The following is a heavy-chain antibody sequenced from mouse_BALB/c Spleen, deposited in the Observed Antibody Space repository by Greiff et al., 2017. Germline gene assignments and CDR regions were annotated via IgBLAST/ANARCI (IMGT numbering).Heavy chain of an antibody. CDR2: IYPGNSDT. V-gene: IGHV1-5*01. D-gene: IGHD1-1*01. Sequence: VQLQQSGTVLARPGASVKMSCKASGYSFTSYWMHWVKQRPGQGLEWIGAIYPGNSDTSYNQKFKGKAKLTAVTSASTAYMELSSLTNEDSAVYYCTRKASTVVAPYYAMDYWGQGTSVTVSS. CDR3: TRKASTVVAPYYAMDY. J-gene: IGHJ4*01. CDR1: GYSFTSYW.